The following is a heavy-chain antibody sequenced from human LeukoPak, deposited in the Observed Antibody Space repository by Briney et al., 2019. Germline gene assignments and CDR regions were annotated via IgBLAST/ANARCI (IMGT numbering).Heavy chain of an antibody. CDR3: ARVARFLEWLLPNSYNWFDP. J-gene: IGHJ5*02. Sequence: ASVKVSCKASGGIFISYTISWVRQAPGQGLEWMGRIIPLLGIANYAQKFQGRVTIIADKSTSTAYMELSSLRSDDTAVYYCARVARFLEWLLPNSYNWFDPWGQGTLVTVSS. D-gene: IGHD3-3*01. CDR1: GGIFISYT. V-gene: IGHV1-69*02. CDR2: IIPLLGIA.